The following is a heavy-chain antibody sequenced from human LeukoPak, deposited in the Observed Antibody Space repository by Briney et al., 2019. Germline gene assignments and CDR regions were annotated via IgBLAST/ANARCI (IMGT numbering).Heavy chain of an antibody. Sequence: GASVKVSCKASGYTFTNYDINWGRQATGQGLEWMGWMNPNSGNTGYAQKLQGRVSMTRNTSISTAYMELSSLRSEDTAVYYCARGDFGRAGYWGQGTLVTVSS. CDR2: MNPNSGNT. D-gene: IGHD3-10*01. CDR1: GYTFTNYD. V-gene: IGHV1-8*01. J-gene: IGHJ4*02. CDR3: ARGDFGRAGY.